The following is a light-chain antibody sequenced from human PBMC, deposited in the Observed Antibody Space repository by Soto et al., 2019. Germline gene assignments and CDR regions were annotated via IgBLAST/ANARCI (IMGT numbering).Light chain of an antibody. CDR2: DVS. CDR3: SSYTSSSADV. J-gene: IGLJ1*01. V-gene: IGLV2-14*01. CDR1: SSDVGGYNY. Sequence: QSALPQPASVSGSPGQPITISCTGTSSDVGGYNYVSWCQQHPGKAPKLLIYDVSNRPSGVSNRFSGSKSGNTASLTISGLQAEDEADYYCSSYTSSSADVFGNGTKLTVL.